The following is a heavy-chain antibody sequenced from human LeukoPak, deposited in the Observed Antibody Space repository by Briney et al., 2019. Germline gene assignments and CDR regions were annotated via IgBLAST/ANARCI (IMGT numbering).Heavy chain of an antibody. J-gene: IGHJ4*02. CDR3: ARSDSSSWHLDY. CDR1: GYTFTGYY. Sequence: GSVKVSCKASGYTFTGYYMHWVRQAPGQGLEWMGWINPNSGGTNYAQKFQGRVTMTRDTSISTAYMELSRLRSDDTAVYYCARSDSSSWHLDYWGQGTLVTVSS. D-gene: IGHD6-13*01. CDR2: INPNSGGT. V-gene: IGHV1-2*02.